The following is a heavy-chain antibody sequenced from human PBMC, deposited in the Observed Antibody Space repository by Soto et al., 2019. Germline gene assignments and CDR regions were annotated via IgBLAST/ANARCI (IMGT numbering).Heavy chain of an antibody. J-gene: IGHJ4*02. D-gene: IGHD3-22*01. V-gene: IGHV1-2*06. CDR1: GYTFADRY. CDR3: ARIRTDSSGYTRCFDY. CDR2: INPNTGAT. Sequence: GASVKVSCKASGYTFADRYIHWVRQAPGQGLEWMGLINPNTGATHYSHRFQGRVSLTRDTSITTAYMELNSLTSDDTAVYFCARIRTDSSGYTRCFDYWGQGTLVTVSS.